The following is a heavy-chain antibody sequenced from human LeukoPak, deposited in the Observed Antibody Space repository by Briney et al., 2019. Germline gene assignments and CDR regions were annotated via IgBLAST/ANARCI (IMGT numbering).Heavy chain of an antibody. CDR3: ARGEGIVVVPAAINRSGYFDY. V-gene: IGHV4-34*01. J-gene: IGHJ4*02. Sequence: SETLSLTCAVYGGSFSGYYWSWIRQPPGKGLEWIGEINHSGSTNYNLSLKSRVTISVDTSKNQFSLKLSSVTAADTAVYYCARGEGIVVVPAAINRSGYFDYWGQGTLVTVSS. CDR2: INHSGST. D-gene: IGHD2-2*01. CDR1: GGSFSGYY.